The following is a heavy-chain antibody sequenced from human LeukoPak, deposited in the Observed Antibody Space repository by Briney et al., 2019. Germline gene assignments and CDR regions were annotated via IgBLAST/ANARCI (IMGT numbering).Heavy chain of an antibody. J-gene: IGHJ4*02. CDR2: FDPEDGET. D-gene: IGHD3-3*01. CDR1: GYTLTELS. V-gene: IGHV1-24*01. Sequence: ASVKVSCKVSGYTLTELSMHWVRQAPGKGLEWMGGFDPEDGETIYAQKFQGRVTMTEDTSTDTAYMELSSLRSEDTAVYYCATQSGSIRFLEYWGQGTLVTVSS. CDR3: ATQSGSIRFLEY.